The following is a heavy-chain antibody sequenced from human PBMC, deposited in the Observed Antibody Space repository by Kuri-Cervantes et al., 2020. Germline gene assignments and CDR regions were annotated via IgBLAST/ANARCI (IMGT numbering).Heavy chain of an antibody. D-gene: IGHD1-26*01. CDR2: IYYTGVT. CDR3: AKDRGRVGATDY. CDR1: GYSISSGYY. J-gene: IGHJ4*02. Sequence: SQTLSLTCAVSGYSISSGYYWGGIRQPQGKGLEWIGSIYYTGVTYYSPSLQIRVTISLDTSKSQFSLKLNSMTAADTAVYYCAKDRGRVGATDYWGQGTLVTVSS. V-gene: IGHV4-38-2*02.